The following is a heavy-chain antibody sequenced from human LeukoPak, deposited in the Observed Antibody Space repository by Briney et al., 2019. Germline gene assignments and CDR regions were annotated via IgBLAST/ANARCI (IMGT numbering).Heavy chain of an antibody. D-gene: IGHD3-10*01. CDR2: INPNSGGT. CDR3: ARSWTRDNYYKVFTY. CDR1: GYTFTGYY. Sequence: PGASVKVSCKASGYTFTGYYIHWVRQAPGQGLEWMGWINPNSGGTNFAQKFQGRVTMTRDTSISTAYMEPSRLRSDDTAVYCCARSWTRDNYYKVFTYWGQGTLVTVSS. J-gene: IGHJ4*02. V-gene: IGHV1-2*02.